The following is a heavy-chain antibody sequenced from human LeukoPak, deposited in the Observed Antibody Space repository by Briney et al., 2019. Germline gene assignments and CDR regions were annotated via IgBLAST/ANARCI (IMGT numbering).Heavy chain of an antibody. J-gene: IGHJ4*02. CDR3: ARITYYDFWSGYYTFDY. V-gene: IGHV4-61*02. Sequence: SETLPLTCTVSGGSISSGSCYWSWIRQPAGKGLEWIGRIYTSGSTNYNPSLKSRVTISVDTSKNQFSLKLSSVTAADTAVYYCARITYYDFWSGYYTFDYWGQGTLVTVSS. CDR1: GGSISSGSCY. D-gene: IGHD3-3*01. CDR2: IYTSGST.